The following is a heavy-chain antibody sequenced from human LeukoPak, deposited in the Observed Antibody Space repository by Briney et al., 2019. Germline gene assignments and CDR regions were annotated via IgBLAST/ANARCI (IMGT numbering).Heavy chain of an antibody. Sequence: ASVKVSCKASGYTFINYGISWVRQAPGQGLEWMGWISAYNGNTNYAQKLQGRVTLTTDSSTSTAYMELRSLRSDDTAVYYCARAEYSSSSGDYWGQGTLVTVSS. CDR3: ARAEYSSSSGDY. V-gene: IGHV1-18*01. D-gene: IGHD6-6*01. CDR2: ISAYNGNT. CDR1: GYTFINYG. J-gene: IGHJ4*02.